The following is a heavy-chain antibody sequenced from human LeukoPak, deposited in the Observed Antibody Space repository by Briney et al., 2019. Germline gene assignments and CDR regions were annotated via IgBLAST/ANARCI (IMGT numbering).Heavy chain of an antibody. V-gene: IGHV4-4*07. CDR3: ARAGLRGGYYYYYMDV. Sequence: PSETPSLTCTVSGGSISSYYWSWIRQPAGKGLEWIGRIYTSGSTNYNPSLKSRVTMSVDTSKNQFSLKLSSVTAADTAVYYCARAGLRGGYYYYYMDVWGKGTTVTVSS. J-gene: IGHJ6*03. CDR2: IYTSGST. D-gene: IGHD2-15*01. CDR1: GGSISSYY.